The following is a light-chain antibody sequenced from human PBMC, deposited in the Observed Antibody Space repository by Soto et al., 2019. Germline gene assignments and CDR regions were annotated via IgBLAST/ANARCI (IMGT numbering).Light chain of an antibody. Sequence: EVVLTQSPGTLPLSPGERATLSCRASLSVASNYLAWYQQKPGPAPRLLIYAASGRATGIPDRFSGSGSGTDFTHTISRLEPEDFAVYYCQQYGSAPWTFGQGTKVEIK. CDR3: QQYGSAPWT. CDR1: LSVASNY. CDR2: AAS. J-gene: IGKJ1*01. V-gene: IGKV3-20*01.